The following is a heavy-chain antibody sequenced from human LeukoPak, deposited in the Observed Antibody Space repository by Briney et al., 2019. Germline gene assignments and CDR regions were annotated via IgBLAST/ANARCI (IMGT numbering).Heavy chain of an antibody. CDR3: ARDQGSSWYAY. V-gene: IGHV4-39*07. D-gene: IGHD6-13*01. J-gene: IGHJ4*02. CDR1: GDSVSRSDSY. Sequence: SETLSLTCTVFGDSVSRSDSYWDWIRQPPGKGLEWIGTIYYSGRTYYSPSLKSRVTISVDTSNNQFSLKLSSVTAADTAVYYCARDQGSSWYAYWGQGTLVTVSS. CDR2: IYYSGRT.